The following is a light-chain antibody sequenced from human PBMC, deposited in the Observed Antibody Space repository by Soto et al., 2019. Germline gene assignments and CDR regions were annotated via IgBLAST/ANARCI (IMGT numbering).Light chain of an antibody. CDR2: DVT. J-gene: IGLJ2*01. CDR1: SSDVGGYNY. V-gene: IGLV2-11*01. Sequence: QSALTQPRSVSGSPGQSVTISCTGTSSDVGGYNYVSWYQQHPGKAPKLMISDVTKRPSGVPDRFSGSKSGNTASLTISGLQAEDEADYYCCSYAGRYTFDVVFGVGTKVTVL. CDR3: CSYAGRYTFDVV.